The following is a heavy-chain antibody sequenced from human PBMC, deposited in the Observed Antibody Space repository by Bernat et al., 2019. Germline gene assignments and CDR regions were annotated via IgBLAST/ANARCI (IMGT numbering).Heavy chain of an antibody. V-gene: IGHV1-69*06. CDR2: IIPIFGTA. J-gene: IGHJ5*02. Sequence: QVQLVQSGAEVKKPGSSVKVSCKASGGTFSSYAISWVRQAPGQGLEWMGGIIPIFGTANYAQKFQGRVTITADKSTSTAYMELSSLRSEDTAVYYCARDEGSSWYKKYNWFDPWGQGTLVTVSS. CDR1: GGTFSSYA. D-gene: IGHD6-13*01. CDR3: ARDEGSSWYKKYNWFDP.